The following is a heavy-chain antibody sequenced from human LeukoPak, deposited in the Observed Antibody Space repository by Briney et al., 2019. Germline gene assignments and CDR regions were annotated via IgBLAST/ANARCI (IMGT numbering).Heavy chain of an antibody. V-gene: IGHV1-2*02. J-gene: IGHJ5*02. Sequence: ASVKVSCKASGYTFTGYYVHWVRQAPGQGLEWMGWINPNSGGTNYAQKFQGRVTMTRDTSISTAYMELSSLRSDDTAVYYCARDRSYDSSGYWRLHWFDPWGQGTLVTVSS. CDR3: ARDRSYDSSGYWRLHWFDP. CDR2: INPNSGGT. CDR1: GYTFTGYY. D-gene: IGHD3-22*01.